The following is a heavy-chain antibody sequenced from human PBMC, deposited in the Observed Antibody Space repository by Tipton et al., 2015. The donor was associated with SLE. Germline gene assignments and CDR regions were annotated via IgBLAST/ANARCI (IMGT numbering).Heavy chain of an antibody. CDR1: GGSFSGYY. Sequence: TLSLTCAVYGGSFSGYYWSWIRQPPGKGLEWIGEINHSGSTNCNPSLKSRVTISVDTSKNQFSLKLSSVTAADTAVYYCAREPVYYYYYMDVWGKGTTVTVFS. CDR2: INHSGST. J-gene: IGHJ6*03. CDR3: AREPVYYYYYMDV. V-gene: IGHV4-34*01.